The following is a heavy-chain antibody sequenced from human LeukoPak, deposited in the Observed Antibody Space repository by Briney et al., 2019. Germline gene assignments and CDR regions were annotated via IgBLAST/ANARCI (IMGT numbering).Heavy chain of an antibody. D-gene: IGHD2-2*01. CDR2: ISGSGGST. J-gene: IGHJ4*02. Sequence: GRSLRLSCAASGFTFSSYAMSWVRQAPGKGLEWVSAISGSGGSTYYADSVKGRFTISRDNSKNTLYLQMNSLRAEDTAVYYCAKGAGKYQLKKYPFDYWGQGTLVTVSS. CDR1: GFTFSSYA. V-gene: IGHV3-23*01. CDR3: AKGAGKYQLKKYPFDY.